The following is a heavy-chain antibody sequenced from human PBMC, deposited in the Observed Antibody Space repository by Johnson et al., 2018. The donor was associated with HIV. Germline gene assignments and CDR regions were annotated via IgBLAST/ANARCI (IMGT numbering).Heavy chain of an antibody. CDR1: GFTFSSYG. D-gene: IGHD6-19*01. V-gene: IGHV3-30*02. CDR3: AREGVAVAGTPDAFDL. J-gene: IGHJ3*01. Sequence: QVQLVESGGGVVQPGGSLRLSCAASGFTFSSYGMHWVRQAPGKGLEWVAFIRYDGSNKYYADSVKGRFTISRDNSKNTLYLQMNSLRAEDTAVYYCAREGVAVAGTPDAFDLWGQGTMVIVSS. CDR2: IRYDGSNK.